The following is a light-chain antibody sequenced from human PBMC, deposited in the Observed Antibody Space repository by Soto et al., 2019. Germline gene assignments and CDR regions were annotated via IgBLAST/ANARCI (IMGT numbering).Light chain of an antibody. CDR3: SSYTSSSHVV. CDR2: EVS. Sequence: QSALTQPASVSGSPGQSITISCTGTSSDVGGYNYVSWYQQYPGKAPKLMIYEVSNRPSGVSNRFSGSKSGNTASLTISGLQAEDEADYYCSSYTSSSHVVFGGGTKLNVL. V-gene: IGLV2-14*01. CDR1: SSDVGGYNY. J-gene: IGLJ2*01.